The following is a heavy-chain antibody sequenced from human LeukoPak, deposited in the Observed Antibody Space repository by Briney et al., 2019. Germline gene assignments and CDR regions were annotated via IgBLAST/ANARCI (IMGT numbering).Heavy chain of an antibody. CDR1: GFTFSDYA. V-gene: IGHV3-23*05. CDR2: FKTNYNQA. Sequence: GGSLRLSCVASGFTFSDYAMNWVRQAPGKGLEWVSTFKTNYNQAYYAESVRGRFTISTDNSKNTAYLQMNSLRVEDTALYYCARSVPDYTRFDFWGQGALVTVSS. J-gene: IGHJ4*02. CDR3: ARSVPDYTRFDF. D-gene: IGHD4-11*01.